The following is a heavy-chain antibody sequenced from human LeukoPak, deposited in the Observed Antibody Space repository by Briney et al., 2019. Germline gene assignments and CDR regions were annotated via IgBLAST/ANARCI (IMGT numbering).Heavy chain of an antibody. CDR3: ARAGTSIRGIKVY. CDR2: IKEDGSEK. J-gene: IGHJ4*02. D-gene: IGHD3-10*01. Sequence: PGGSLRLSCAASGFKFDDYWMNWVRQAPGKGLEWVANIKEDGSEKYYVDSVKGRFTISRDNARNFLYLQMNSLRAEGTAVYYCARAGTSIRGIKVYWGQGTLVTVSS. CDR1: GFKFDDYW. V-gene: IGHV3-7*03.